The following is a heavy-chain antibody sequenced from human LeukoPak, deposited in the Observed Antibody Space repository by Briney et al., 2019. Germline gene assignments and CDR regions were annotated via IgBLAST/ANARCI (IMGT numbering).Heavy chain of an antibody. D-gene: IGHD3-10*01. CDR2: INPNSGGT. CDR3: ARDLFGSGSYYLGY. CDR1: GYTFTSYD. Sequence: ASVKVSCKASGYTFTSYDINWVRQATGQGLEWMGWINPNSGGTNYAQKFQGRVTMTRDTSISTAYMELSRLRSDDTAVYYCARDLFGSGSYYLGYWGQGTLVTVSS. V-gene: IGHV1-2*02. J-gene: IGHJ4*02.